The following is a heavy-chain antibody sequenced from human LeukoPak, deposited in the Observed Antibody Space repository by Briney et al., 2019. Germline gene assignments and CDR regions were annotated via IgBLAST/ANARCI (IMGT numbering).Heavy chain of an antibody. V-gene: IGHV3-21*06. CDR3: ARDYCSGPSCYYFDS. Sequence: TGGSLRLSCAASGFTFSSYAMSWVRQAPGKGLEWVSSISSSRSTYLHYADSVKGRFTISRDNARNSLFLQMDSLRVEDTAVYYCARDYCSGPSCYYFDSWGQGTLVTVSS. CDR2: ISSSRSTYL. D-gene: IGHD2-2*01. J-gene: IGHJ4*02. CDR1: GFTFSSYA.